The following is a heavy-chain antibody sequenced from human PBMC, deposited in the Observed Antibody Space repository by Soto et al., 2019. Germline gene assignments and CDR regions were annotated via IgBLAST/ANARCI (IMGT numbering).Heavy chain of an antibody. Sequence: QVQLVQSGAEVKKPGASVRVSCMASGYTFIGYYMHWVRQAPGQGLEWMGWINPNSGGTNFAPKFQGRVTMTRDTSISTAHMEMTRLRSDDTAVYYWARDSYYDILTGYSRNAFDIWGQGTMVTVSS. CDR2: INPNSGGT. CDR3: ARDSYYDILTGYSRNAFDI. V-gene: IGHV1-2*02. D-gene: IGHD3-9*01. CDR1: GYTFIGYY. J-gene: IGHJ3*02.